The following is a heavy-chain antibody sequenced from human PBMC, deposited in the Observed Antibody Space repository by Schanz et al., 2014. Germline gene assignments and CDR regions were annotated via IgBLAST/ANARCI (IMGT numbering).Heavy chain of an antibody. J-gene: IGHJ4*02. CDR2: MSGSGSTA. CDR3: ARDFSAYVGNYFDY. Sequence: EVQLVESGGGLDQPGGSLRLSCSASGFTFSSYSMYWVRQAPGKGLEWVSGMSGSGSTADYADSVKGRFTISRDNSRKTLYLQMSSLKTEDTAVYYCARDFSAYVGNYFDYWGQGTLVTVSS. V-gene: IGHV3-23*04. CDR1: GFTFSSYS. D-gene: IGHD5-12*01.